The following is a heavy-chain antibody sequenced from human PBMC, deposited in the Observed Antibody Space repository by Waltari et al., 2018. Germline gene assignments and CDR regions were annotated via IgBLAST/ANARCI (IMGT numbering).Heavy chain of an antibody. CDR2: ISSDSSYI. Sequence: EVQLVGSGGGLVKPGGSLRLSCAASGFTFSSYTMNWVRQAPGKGLERVESISSDSSYINDADSVKGRFTISRDNAKNSLYLQMNSLRVEDTAVYYCAREWGVMVGTAGFYFDYWGQGALVTVSS. CDR1: GFTFSSYT. J-gene: IGHJ4*02. D-gene: IGHD2-15*01. V-gene: IGHV3-21*01. CDR3: AREWGVMVGTAGFYFDY.